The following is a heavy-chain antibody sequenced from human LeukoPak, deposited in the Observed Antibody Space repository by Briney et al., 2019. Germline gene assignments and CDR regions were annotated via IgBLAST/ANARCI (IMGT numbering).Heavy chain of an antibody. J-gene: IGHJ4*02. CDR3: VKINGKDGIRGYFDH. CDR2: ISDSGGTT. V-gene: IGHV3-23*01. D-gene: IGHD3-10*01. Sequence: GGSLRLSCAASGFTFTYAMSWVRQAPGKGLEWVSTISDSGGTTYYADSVKGRFTISRDNSRDTLYLQMNSLRAEDTAVYYCVKINGKDGIRGYFDHWGQGTLVTVSS. CDR1: GFTFTYA.